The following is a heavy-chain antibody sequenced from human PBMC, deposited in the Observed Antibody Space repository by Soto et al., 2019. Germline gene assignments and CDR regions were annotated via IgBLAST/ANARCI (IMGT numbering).Heavy chain of an antibody. CDR2: IIPIFGTA. D-gene: IGHD1-1*01. CDR1: GGTFSSYA. V-gene: IGHV1-69*12. CDR3: ARGDIPYNWNDEGFDY. Sequence: QVQLVKSGAEVKKPGSSVKVSCKASGGTFSSYAISWVRQAPGQGLEWMGGIIPIFGTANYAQKFQGRVTIPADESTSTAYMELSSLRSEDTAVYYCARGDIPYNWNDEGFDYWGQGTLVTVSS. J-gene: IGHJ4*02.